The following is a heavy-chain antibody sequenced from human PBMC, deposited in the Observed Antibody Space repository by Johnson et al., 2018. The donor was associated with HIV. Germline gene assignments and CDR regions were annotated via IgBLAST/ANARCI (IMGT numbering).Heavy chain of an antibody. CDR1: GFTFSDYY. CDR2: ISSSGSNI. CDR3: VTRDPTHRPGAFDI. D-gene: IGHD1-14*01. Sequence: QVLLVESGGGLVKPGGSLRLSCAPSGFTFSDYYMSWMRQAPGQGLEWVSYISSSGSNIYYADSVKGRFTISRDNAKNSLYLQMNSLRAEDTAVYYCVTRDPTHRPGAFDIWDQGTMVTVSS. J-gene: IGHJ3*02. V-gene: IGHV3-11*04.